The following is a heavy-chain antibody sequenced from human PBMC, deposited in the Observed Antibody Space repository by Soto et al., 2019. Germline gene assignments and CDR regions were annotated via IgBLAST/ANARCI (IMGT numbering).Heavy chain of an antibody. CDR3: ARDPGAYYYDSSGYYYTSAYFDY. D-gene: IGHD3-22*01. Sequence: GGSLRLSCAASGFTFSSYSMNWVRQAPGKGLEWVSSISSSSSYIYYADSVKGRFTISRDNAKNSLYLQMNSLRAEDTAVYYCARDPGAYYYDSSGYYYTSAYFDYWGQGTLVTVSS. CDR1: GFTFSSYS. J-gene: IGHJ4*02. V-gene: IGHV3-21*01. CDR2: ISSSSSYI.